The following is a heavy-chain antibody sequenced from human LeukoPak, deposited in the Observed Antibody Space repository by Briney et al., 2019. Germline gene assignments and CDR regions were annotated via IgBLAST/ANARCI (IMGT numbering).Heavy chain of an antibody. CDR3: ARGGPGYSGYDDAFDI. CDR1: GYSFTRYW. V-gene: IGHV5-51*01. D-gene: IGHD5-12*01. CDR2: IYPGDSDT. Sequence: HGESLKISCKGSGYSFTRYWIGWVRQMPGKGLECMGIIYPGDSDTRHSPSFQGQVTISADKSISTAYLQWSSLKASDTAMYYCARGGPGYSGYDDAFDIWGQGTMVTVSS. J-gene: IGHJ3*02.